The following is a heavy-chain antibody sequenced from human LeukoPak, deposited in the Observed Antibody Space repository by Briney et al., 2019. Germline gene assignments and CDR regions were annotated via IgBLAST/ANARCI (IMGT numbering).Heavy chain of an antibody. CDR3: ARGDSYYDFWSGYFNWFDP. J-gene: IGHJ5*02. D-gene: IGHD3-3*01. V-gene: IGHV3-21*01. CDR1: GFTFSSYS. CDR2: ISSSSSYI. Sequence: GGSLRLSFAASGFTFSSYSMNWVRQAPGKGLEWVSSISSSSSYIYYADSVKGRFTISRDNAKNSLYLQMNSLRAEDTAVYYCARGDSYYDFWSGYFNWFDPWGQGTLVTVSS.